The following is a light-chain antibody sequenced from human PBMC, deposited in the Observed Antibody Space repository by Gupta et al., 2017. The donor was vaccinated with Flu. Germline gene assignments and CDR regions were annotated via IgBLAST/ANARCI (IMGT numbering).Light chain of an antibody. CDR2: DAA. CDR3: QQRSNWPPVLT. CDR1: HSVGRY. V-gene: IGKV3-11*01. Sequence: EVVLTQSLATLSLSPGDRATLSCRASHSVGRYVAWYQQKPGQAPRLLVSDAADRAAGVPARFSGSGSGADFTLTISSLEPEDFAMYYCQQRSNWPPVLTFGGGTRVELK. J-gene: IGKJ4*01.